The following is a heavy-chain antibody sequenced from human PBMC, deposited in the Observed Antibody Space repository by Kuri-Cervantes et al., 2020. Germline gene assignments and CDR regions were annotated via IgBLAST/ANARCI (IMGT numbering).Heavy chain of an antibody. CDR1: GGSISSGSYY. CDR2: IYTSGST. V-gene: IGHV4-61*02. Sequence: SCTVSGGSISSGSYYWSWIRQPAGKGLEWIGRIYTSGSTNYNPSLKSRVTISVDTSKNQFSLKLSSVTAADTAVYYCARYSGYDLYYFDYWGQGTLVTVSS. J-gene: IGHJ4*02. D-gene: IGHD5-12*01. CDR3: ARYSGYDLYYFDY.